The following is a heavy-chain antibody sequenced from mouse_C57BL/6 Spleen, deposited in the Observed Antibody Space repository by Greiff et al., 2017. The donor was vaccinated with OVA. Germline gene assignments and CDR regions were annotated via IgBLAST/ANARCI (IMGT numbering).Heavy chain of an antibody. CDR2: IDPETGGT. CDR1: GYTFTDYE. J-gene: IGHJ3*01. CDR3: TRSTTVVAPFAY. V-gene: IGHV1-15*01. D-gene: IGHD1-1*01. Sequence: QVQLQQSGAELVRPGASVTLSCKASGYTFTDYEMHWVQQTPVHGLEWIGAIDPETGGTAYNQKFKGKAILTADKSSSTAYMELRSLTSEDSAVYYCTRSTTVVAPFAYWGQGTLVTVSA.